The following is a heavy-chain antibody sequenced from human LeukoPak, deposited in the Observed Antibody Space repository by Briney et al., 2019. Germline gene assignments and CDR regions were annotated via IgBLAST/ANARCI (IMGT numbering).Heavy chain of an antibody. D-gene: IGHD2/OR15-2a*01. CDR1: GYTFTSYY. Sequence: ASVKVSCKASGYTFTSYYMHWVRQAPGQGLEWMGIINPSGGSTSYAQKFQGRVTMTWDTSTSTVYMELSSPRSEDTAVYYCARRPFHAFDIWGQGTMVTVSS. J-gene: IGHJ3*02. CDR3: ARRPFHAFDI. CDR2: INPSGGST. V-gene: IGHV1-46*01.